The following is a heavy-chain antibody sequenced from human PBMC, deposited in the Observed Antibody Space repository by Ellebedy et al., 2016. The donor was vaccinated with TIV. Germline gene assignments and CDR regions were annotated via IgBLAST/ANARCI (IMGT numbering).Heavy chain of an antibody. CDR1: GFSFSNYA. J-gene: IGHJ5*02. CDR2: LSGSGGTT. Sequence: GGSLRLSCAGSGFSFSNYAMHWVRQAPGEGLEWVSGLSGSGGTTHYADSVKGRFTISKDNSKNILYLQMTGLRAADTATYFCARDRANGTYPNWFDPWGRGTLVSVSS. V-gene: IGHV3-23*01. CDR3: ARDRANGTYPNWFDP. D-gene: IGHD1-26*01.